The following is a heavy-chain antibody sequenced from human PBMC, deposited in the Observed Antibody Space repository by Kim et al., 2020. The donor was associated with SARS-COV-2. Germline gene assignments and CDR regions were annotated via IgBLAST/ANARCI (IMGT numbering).Heavy chain of an antibody. CDR2: ISGDGGST. V-gene: IGHV3-43*02. CDR3: ANGYYDSSGYYPFDY. D-gene: IGHD3-22*01. CDR1: GFTFDDYA. J-gene: IGHJ4*02. Sequence: GGSLRLSCAASGFTFDDYAMHWVRQAPGKGLEWVSLISGDGGSTYYADSVKGRFTISRDNSKNSLYLQMNSLRTEYTALYYCANGYYDSSGYYPFDYWGQGTLVTVSS.